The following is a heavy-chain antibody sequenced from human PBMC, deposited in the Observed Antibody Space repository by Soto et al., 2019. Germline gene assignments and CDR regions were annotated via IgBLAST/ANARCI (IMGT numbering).Heavy chain of an antibody. CDR1: GGSISSSNW. V-gene: IGHV4-4*02. J-gene: IGHJ5*02. D-gene: IGHD6-13*01. CDR2: IYHSGST. Sequence: SETLSLTCAVSGGSISSSNWWSWVRKPPGKGLEWIGEIYHSGSTNYNPSLKSRVTISVDKSKDQFSLKLSSVTAADTALYYCAKRIAAAATGNWFDPWGQGTLVTVS. CDR3: AKRIAAAATGNWFDP.